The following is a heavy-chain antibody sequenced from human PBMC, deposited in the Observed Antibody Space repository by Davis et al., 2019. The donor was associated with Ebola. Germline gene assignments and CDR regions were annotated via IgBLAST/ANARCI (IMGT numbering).Heavy chain of an antibody. CDR1: GFTFSSYS. D-gene: IGHD3-22*01. CDR2: ISSSSSYI. Sequence: GESLKISCAASGFTFSSYSMNWVRQAPGKGLEWVSSISSSSSYIYYADSVKGRFTISRDNAKNSLYLQMNSLRAEDTAVYYCAIDYYYDSSGYTPGEDWGQGTLVTVSS. J-gene: IGHJ4*02. CDR3: AIDYYYDSSGYTPGED. V-gene: IGHV3-21*01.